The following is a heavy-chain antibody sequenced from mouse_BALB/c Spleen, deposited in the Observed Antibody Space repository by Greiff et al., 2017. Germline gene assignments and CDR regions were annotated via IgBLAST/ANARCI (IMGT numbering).Heavy chain of an antibody. CDR3: ARDNWAYFDY. CDR2: IWAGGST. D-gene: IGHD4-1*01. V-gene: IGHV2-9*02. Sequence: VQGVESGPGLVAPSQSLSITCTVSGFSLTSYGVHWVRQPPGKGLEWLGVIWAGGSTNYNSALMSRLSISKDNSKSQVFLKMNSLQTDDTAMYYCARDNWAYFDYWGQGTTLTVSS. CDR1: GFSLTSYG. J-gene: IGHJ2*01.